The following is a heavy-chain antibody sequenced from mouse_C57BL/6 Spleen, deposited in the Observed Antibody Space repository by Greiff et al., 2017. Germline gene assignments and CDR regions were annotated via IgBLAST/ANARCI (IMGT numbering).Heavy chain of an antibody. V-gene: IGHV5-16*01. D-gene: IGHD3-3*01. CDR2: INYDGSST. CDR3: ARDRGLDY. J-gene: IGHJ2*01. Sequence: EVMLVESEGGLVQPGSSMKLSCTASGFTFSDYYMAWVRQVPEKGLEWVATINYDGSSTYYLDSLKSRFIISRDNAKNILYLQMSSLKSEDTATYYCARDRGLDYWGQGTTLTVSS. CDR1: GFTFSDYY.